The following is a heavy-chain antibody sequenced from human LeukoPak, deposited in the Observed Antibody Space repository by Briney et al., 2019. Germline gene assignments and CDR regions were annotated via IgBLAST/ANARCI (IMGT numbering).Heavy chain of an antibody. CDR2: IYTGGNT. D-gene: IGHD3-9*01. J-gene: IGHJ4*02. CDR1: GFTVSDNY. CDR3: VSHSDTLTSYSFDY. V-gene: IGHV3-53*01. Sequence: GGSLRLSCAASGFTVSDNYMTWVRQAPGKGLEWVSIIYTGGNTYYADSVKGRFTISRDNSKNTPSLQMNSLRAEDTAVYYCVSHSDTLTSYSFDYWGQGTLVTVSS.